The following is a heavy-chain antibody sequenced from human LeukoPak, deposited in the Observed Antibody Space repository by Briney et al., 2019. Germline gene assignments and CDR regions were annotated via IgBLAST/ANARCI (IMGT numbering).Heavy chain of an antibody. J-gene: IGHJ1*01. D-gene: IGHD2/OR15-2a*01. CDR3: ARTRRLLD. V-gene: IGHV3-23*01. Sequence: GGSLRLSCAASGFTFTTYAMSWVRQAPGKGLEWVSTISGSGGSTYYADSVKGRFNISRDNSKNTLYLQMNSLRVEDTAVYYCARTRRLLDWGQGTLVTVSS. CDR1: GFTFTTYA. CDR2: ISGSGGST.